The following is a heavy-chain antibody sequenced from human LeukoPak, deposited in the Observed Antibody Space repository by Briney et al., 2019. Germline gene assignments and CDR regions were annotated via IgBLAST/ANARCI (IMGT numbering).Heavy chain of an antibody. CDR2: ISWNSGSI. V-gene: IGHV3-9*01. CDR1: GFTFAVYA. Sequence: PGRSLRPSRAPSGFTFAVYATHWVRHTPGKGLGRVSGISWNSGSIGYADSVKGRFTISRDNAKNSLYLQMNSLRAEDTALYYCAKDTGEAAVDAFDIWGQGTMVTVSS. D-gene: IGHD7-27*01. J-gene: IGHJ3*02. CDR3: AKDTGEAAVDAFDI.